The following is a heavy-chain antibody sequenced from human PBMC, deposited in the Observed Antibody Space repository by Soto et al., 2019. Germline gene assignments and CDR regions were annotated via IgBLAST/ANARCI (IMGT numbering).Heavy chain of an antibody. J-gene: IGHJ6*02. V-gene: IGHV5-10-1*04. CDR3: ARQGSNGAYVYFAMDV. CDR2: INPSDSYT. D-gene: IGHD3-16*01. Sequence: LKISCQGSGYNFSTFWISWARQLPGKGLEWMGRINPSDSYTFYSPSFQGQVTLSADKSISTAYLQWSSLKASDSATYYCARQGSNGAYVYFAMDVWGQGTTVTVSS. CDR1: GYNFSTFW.